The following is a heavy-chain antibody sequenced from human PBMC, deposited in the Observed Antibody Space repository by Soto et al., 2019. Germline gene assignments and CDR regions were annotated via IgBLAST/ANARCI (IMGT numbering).Heavy chain of an antibody. CDR2: ISAYNGNT. CDR3: ARSSVRGSYGPDGLGMDV. CDR1: GYSFNSYG. J-gene: IGHJ6*02. V-gene: IGHV1-18*04. Sequence: QVQLVQSGAEVKKPGASVKVSCKASGYSFNSYGITWVRQAPGQGLEWMGWISAYNGNTNYAQKLQGRVTMTTDTATSTAYMEVRSLRSDDTAVYYCARSSVRGSYGPDGLGMDVWGQGTTVTVSS. D-gene: IGHD5-18*01.